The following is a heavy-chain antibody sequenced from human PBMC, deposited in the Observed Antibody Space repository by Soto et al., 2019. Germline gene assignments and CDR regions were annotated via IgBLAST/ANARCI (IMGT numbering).Heavy chain of an antibody. CDR3: AARYCGRTSCFHFDY. V-gene: IGHV4-59*01. CDR2: IHYSGHST. CDR1: GGSIGSFY. D-gene: IGHD2-2*01. Sequence: SETLSLTCRVSGGSIGSFYWSWIRQSPGKGLEWIGYIHYSGHSTNYNPSLRGRVSMSVDTSKNQFSLNVSSVTAEDMAVYYCAARYCGRTSCFHFDYWGQGALVTVSS. J-gene: IGHJ4*02.